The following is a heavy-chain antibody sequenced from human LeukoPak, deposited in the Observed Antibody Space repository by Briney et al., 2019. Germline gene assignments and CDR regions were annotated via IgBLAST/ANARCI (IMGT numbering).Heavy chain of an antibody. D-gene: IGHD4-17*01. CDR3: TTVSYVGGDYEPDLVDYYYMDV. Sequence: GGSLRLSCAASGFTFSNAWMSWVRQAPGKGLEWVGRIKSKTDGGTTDYAAPVKGRFTISRDDSKNTLYLQMNSLKTEDTAVYYCTTVSYVGGDYEPDLVDYYYMDVWGKGTTVTVSS. J-gene: IGHJ6*03. CDR2: IKSKTDGGTT. V-gene: IGHV3-15*01. CDR1: GFTFSNAW.